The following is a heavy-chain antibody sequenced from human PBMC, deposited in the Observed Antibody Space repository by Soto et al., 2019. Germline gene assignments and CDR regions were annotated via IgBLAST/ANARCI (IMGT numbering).Heavy chain of an antibody. CDR2: ISAYNGNT. CDR3: ARGVGSGSYYNQYNWYDP. J-gene: IGHJ5*02. D-gene: IGHD3-10*01. Sequence: ASVKVSCKASGYTFTNYGISWVRQAPGQGLEWMGWISAYNGNTKYAQKLQGRVTMTTDTSTSTAYMELRSLRSDDTAVYYCARGVGSGSYYNQYNWYDPWGQGTLVTVSS. CDR1: GYTFTNYG. V-gene: IGHV1-18*01.